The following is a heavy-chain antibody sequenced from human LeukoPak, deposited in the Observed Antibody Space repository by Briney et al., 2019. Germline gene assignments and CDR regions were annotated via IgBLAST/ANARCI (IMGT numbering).Heavy chain of an antibody. CDR3: ASHTYYLSSGSFGH. CDR1: GYTFTSFD. CDR2: MNPGSGNK. D-gene: IGHD3-10*01. Sequence: GASVKVSCKASGYTFTSFDINWVRQATGQGPEWMGWMNPGSGNKGYAQRFRGRVTMTSDTSISTAYLELSSLTSEDTAVYYCASHTYYLSSGSFGHWGQGTLVTVSS. V-gene: IGHV1-8*01. J-gene: IGHJ4*02.